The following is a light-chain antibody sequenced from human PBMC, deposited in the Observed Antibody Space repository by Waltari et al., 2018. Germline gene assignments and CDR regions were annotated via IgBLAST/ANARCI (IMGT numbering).Light chain of an antibody. Sequence: DIVMTQSPDSLAVSLGERATINFKSSQSVLYRSENKNYLGWYQQKPGLPPKLLIYWASTRESGVPDRFSGSGSGTDFTLTISSLQAEDVAVYYCQQYYSSPVTFGQGTRLEIK. CDR2: WAS. J-gene: IGKJ5*01. V-gene: IGKV4-1*01. CDR3: QQYYSSPVT. CDR1: QSVLYRSENKNY.